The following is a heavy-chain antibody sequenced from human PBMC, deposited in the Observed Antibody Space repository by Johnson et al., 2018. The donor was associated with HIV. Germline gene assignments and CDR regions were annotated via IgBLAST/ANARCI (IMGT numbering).Heavy chain of an antibody. V-gene: IGHV3-9*01. CDR3: ARSYYYFNDAFDI. D-gene: IGHD3-10*01. Sequence: VQLVESGGGLVQPGRSLRLSCSASGFTFDDYAMHWVRQAPGKGLEWVSGISWKSGSIGYADSVKGRFTISRDNAKNSLYLQMNSLRAEDTALYYCARSYYYFNDAFDIWGQGTMVTVSS. CDR1: GFTFDDYA. CDR2: ISWKSGSI. J-gene: IGHJ3*02.